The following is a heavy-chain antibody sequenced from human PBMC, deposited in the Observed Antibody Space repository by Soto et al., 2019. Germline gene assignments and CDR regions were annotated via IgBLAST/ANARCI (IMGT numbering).Heavy chain of an antibody. J-gene: IGHJ6*02. D-gene: IGHD2-21*01. CDR1: GGTFSSYA. V-gene: IGHV1-69*13. CDR2: IIPIFGTA. CDR3: ARETRPLTRGVNHYYYYYGMDV. Sequence: ASVKVSCKASGGTFSSYAISWGRQAPGEELEWMGGIIPIFGTANYAQKFQGRVTITADQSTSTAYMELSSLRSEDTAVYYCARETRPLTRGVNHYYYYYGMDVWGQGTTVTVSS.